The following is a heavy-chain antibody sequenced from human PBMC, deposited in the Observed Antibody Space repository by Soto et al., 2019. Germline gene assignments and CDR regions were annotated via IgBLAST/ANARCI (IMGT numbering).Heavy chain of an antibody. D-gene: IGHD6-6*01. CDR1: GGSISSGDYY. J-gene: IGHJ5*02. CDR3: ARERPDGARLVP. Sequence: QVQLQESGPGLVKPSQTLSLTCTVSGGSISSGDYYWSWIRQPPGKGLEWIGYIYHSGSTYYNPSLKSRFTISVDTSKNQFSLKLSSVTAADTAVYYCARERPDGARLVPWGQGTLVTVSS. CDR2: IYHSGST. V-gene: IGHV4-30-4*01.